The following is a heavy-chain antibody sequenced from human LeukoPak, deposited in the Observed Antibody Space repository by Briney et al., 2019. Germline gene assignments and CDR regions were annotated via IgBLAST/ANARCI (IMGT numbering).Heavy chain of an antibody. D-gene: IGHD5-12*01. J-gene: IGHJ4*02. CDR1: GFTLSTYW. CDR3: AKGRYSGTTYYFDY. V-gene: IGHV3-7*03. CDR2: IKKDGSET. Sequence: GGSLRLSCAPSGFTLSTYWMSWVRQVPGKGLEWAANIKKDGSETYYVDSVKGRFTISRDNAKNSLYLQMNSLRAEDTAMYYCAKGRYSGTTYYFDYWGQGTLVTVSS.